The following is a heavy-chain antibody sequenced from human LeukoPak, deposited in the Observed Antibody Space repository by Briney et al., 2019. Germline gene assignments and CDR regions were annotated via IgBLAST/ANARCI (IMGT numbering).Heavy chain of an antibody. CDR2: ISYDGSNK. J-gene: IGHJ4*02. CDR1: GFTFSSYA. D-gene: IGHD3-3*01. Sequence: GGSLRLSCAASGFTFSSYAMHWVRQAPGKGLEWVAVISYDGSNKYYADSVKGRFTISRDNSKNTLYLQMNSLRTEDTAVYYCAKDPNYDFWSGYPPDYWGQGTLVTVSS. CDR3: AKDPNYDFWSGYPPDY. V-gene: IGHV3-30-3*01.